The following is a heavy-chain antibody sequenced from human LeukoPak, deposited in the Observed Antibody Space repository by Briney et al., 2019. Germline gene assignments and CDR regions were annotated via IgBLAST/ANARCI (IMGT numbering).Heavy chain of an antibody. V-gene: IGHV1-69*04. CDR3: ARAIRAVAERGVFDP. CDR2: SIPILGIA. Sequence: ASVKVSCKASGGTFSSYAISWVRQAPGQGLEWMGRSIPILGIANYAQKFQGRVTMTADKFTSTAYMELSSLRSEDTAVYYCARAIRAVAERGVFDPWGQGTLVTVSS. CDR1: GGTFSSYA. D-gene: IGHD6-19*01. J-gene: IGHJ5*02.